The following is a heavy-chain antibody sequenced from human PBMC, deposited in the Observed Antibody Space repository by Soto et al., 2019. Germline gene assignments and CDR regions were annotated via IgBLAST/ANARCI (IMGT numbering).Heavy chain of an antibody. CDR1: DGSISSYY. Sequence: SETLSLTCTVSDGSISSYYWSWIRQPPGKGLEWIGYIYYSGSTNYNPSLKSRVTISVDTSKNQFSLKLSSVTAADTAVYYCARRYGSRFDYWGQGTLVTVSS. CDR2: IYYSGST. V-gene: IGHV4-59*08. CDR3: ARRYGSRFDY. J-gene: IGHJ4*02. D-gene: IGHD5-18*01.